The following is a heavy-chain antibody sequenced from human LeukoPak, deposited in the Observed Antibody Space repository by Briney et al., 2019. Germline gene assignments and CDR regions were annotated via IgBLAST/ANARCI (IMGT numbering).Heavy chain of an antibody. D-gene: IGHD3-22*01. CDR2: ISYDGSNK. CDR1: GFTFSSYG. V-gene: IGHV3-30*19. Sequence: QTGGSLRLSCAASGFTFSSYGMHWVRQAPGKGLEWVAVISYDGSNKYYADSVKGRFTISRDNSKNTLYLQMNSLRAEDTAVYYCARDPGYYDSSGHREGYFDYWGQGTLVTVSS. J-gene: IGHJ4*02. CDR3: ARDPGYYDSSGHREGYFDY.